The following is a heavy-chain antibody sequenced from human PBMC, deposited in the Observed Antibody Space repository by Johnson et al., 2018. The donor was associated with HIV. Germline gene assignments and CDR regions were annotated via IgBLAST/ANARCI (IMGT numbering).Heavy chain of an antibody. CDR3: ARPHVSSIAARRGDDAFDI. D-gene: IGHD6-6*01. V-gene: IGHV3-66*02. J-gene: IGHJ3*02. Sequence: VQLVESGGGLVQPGGSLRLSCAASGFTVSSNYMSWVRQAPGKGLVWVSRIKSDGTSTTYADSVRGRFTISRDNSKNTLYLQMNSLRAEDTAVYYCARPHVSSIAARRGDDAFDIWGQGTMVTVSS. CDR1: GFTVSSNY. CDR2: IKSDGTST.